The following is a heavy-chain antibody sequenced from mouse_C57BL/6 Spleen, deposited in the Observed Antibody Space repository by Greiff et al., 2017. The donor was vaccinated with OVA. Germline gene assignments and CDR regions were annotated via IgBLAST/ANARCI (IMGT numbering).Heavy chain of an antibody. D-gene: IGHD4-1*01. CDR2: IDPETGGT. Sequence: VQLQQSGAELVRPGASVTLSCKASGYTFTDYEMHWVKQTPVHGLEWIGAIDPETGGTAYNQKFKGKAILTADKSSSTAYMELRSLTSDDSAVYYCTRKLGFAYWGQGTLVTVSA. V-gene: IGHV1-15*01. CDR1: GYTFTDYE. J-gene: IGHJ3*01. CDR3: TRKLGFAY.